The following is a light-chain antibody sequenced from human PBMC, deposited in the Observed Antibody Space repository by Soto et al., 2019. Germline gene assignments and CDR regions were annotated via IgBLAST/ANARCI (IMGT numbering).Light chain of an antibody. CDR2: GAT. CDR3: HQYGRSPRGT. V-gene: IGKV3-20*01. J-gene: IGKJ1*01. CDR1: QSVTDNY. Sequence: DIVLTQSPGTLSSSPGGRATLSCRASQSVTDNYLAWYQHKPGQAPRLLIYGATSRATGIPDRFSGSGSWTDFTLTISRLEPEDFAMYYCHQYGRSPRGTFGQGTKVEIK.